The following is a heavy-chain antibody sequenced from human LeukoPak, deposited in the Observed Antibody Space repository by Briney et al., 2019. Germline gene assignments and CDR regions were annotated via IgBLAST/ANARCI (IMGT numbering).Heavy chain of an antibody. D-gene: IGHD2-2*01. Sequence: GGSLRLSCAASGFTFSSYAMSWVREAPGKGLEWVSAINGSGGSTYYADSVKGRFTISRDNSKNTLYLQMNSLRAEDTAVYYCAKGHISGYCSSTSCYGVVDYFDYWAREPWSPSPQ. CDR2: INGSGGST. CDR1: GFTFSSYA. J-gene: IGHJ4*02. CDR3: AKGHISGYCSSTSCYGVVDYFDY. V-gene: IGHV3-23*01.